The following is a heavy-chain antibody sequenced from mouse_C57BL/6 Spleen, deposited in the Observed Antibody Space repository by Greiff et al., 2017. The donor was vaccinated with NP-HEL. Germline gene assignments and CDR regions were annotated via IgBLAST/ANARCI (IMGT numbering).Heavy chain of an antibody. D-gene: IGHD1-1*01. CDR1: GFTFNTYA. CDR2: IRRKSSNYAT. V-gene: IGHV10-3*01. J-gene: IGHJ4*01. CDR3: VRGTTVVSSYAMDY. Sequence: EVQLVESGGGLVQPKGSLKLSCAASGFTFNTYAMHWVRQAPGQGLEWVARIRRKSSNYATYYADSVKDRFTISRDDSQSMLYLQMNNLKTEDTAMYYCVRGTTVVSSYAMDYWGQGTSVTVSS.